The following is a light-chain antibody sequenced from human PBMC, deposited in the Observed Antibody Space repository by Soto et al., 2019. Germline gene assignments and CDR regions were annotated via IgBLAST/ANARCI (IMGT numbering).Light chain of an antibody. Sequence: DTQMTQSPTSLSASVGDSVTITCRASQGINNYLAWYQQKPGKVPKLLIYAASTLQSGVPSRFSGSGSGTEFTLTIGSLQPDDFATYYCQQYNGYSGTFGQGTKVDIK. V-gene: IGKV1-16*01. J-gene: IGKJ1*01. CDR2: AAS. CDR1: QGINNY. CDR3: QQYNGYSGT.